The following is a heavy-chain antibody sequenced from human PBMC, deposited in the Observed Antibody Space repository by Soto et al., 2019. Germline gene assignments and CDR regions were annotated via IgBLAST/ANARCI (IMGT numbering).Heavy chain of an antibody. D-gene: IGHD4-17*01. CDR3: ARGVPVRFDY. J-gene: IGHJ4*02. CDR1: GGSISSGGYS. Sequence: SETLSLTCAVSGGSISSGGYSWSWIRQPPGKGLEWIGYIYHSGSTYYNPSLKSRVTISVDRSENQFSLKLSSVTAADTAVYYCARGVPVRFDYWGQGTLVTVSS. CDR2: IYHSGST. V-gene: IGHV4-30-2*01.